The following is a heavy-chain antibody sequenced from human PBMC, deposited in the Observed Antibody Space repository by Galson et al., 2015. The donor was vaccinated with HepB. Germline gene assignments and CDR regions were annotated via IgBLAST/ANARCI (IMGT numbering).Heavy chain of an antibody. J-gene: IGHJ4*02. CDR1: GGSISSSSYY. CDR3: ARQPPRDWNPLFDY. D-gene: IGHD1-1*01. CDR2: IYYSGST. V-gene: IGHV4-39*01. Sequence: ETLSLTCTVSGGSISSSSYYWGWIHQPPGKGPEWIGSIYYSGSTYYNPSLKSRVTISVDTSKNQFSLKLSSVTAADTAVYYCARQPPRDWNPLFDYWGQGTLVTVSS.